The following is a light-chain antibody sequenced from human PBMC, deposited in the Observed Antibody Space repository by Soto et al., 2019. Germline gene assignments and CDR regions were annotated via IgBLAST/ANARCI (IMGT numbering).Light chain of an antibody. J-gene: IGKJ4*01. V-gene: IGKV1-9*01. Sequence: IQLTQSPSSLSASVGDRVTITCRASQDISNFLLWYQQKPGKAPKVLVSGASSLQTGVPSRFSGSGSGTDFTLIIRSLQPEDFATYFCLHLNDFPPTFGGGTKLEI. CDR3: LHLNDFPPT. CDR2: GAS. CDR1: QDISNF.